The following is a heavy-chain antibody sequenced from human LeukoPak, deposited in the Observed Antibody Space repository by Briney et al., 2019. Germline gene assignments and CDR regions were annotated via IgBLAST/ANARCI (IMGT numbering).Heavy chain of an antibody. J-gene: IGHJ5*02. CDR3: ARVEGFGFDP. CDR1: GLTFSSYG. Sequence: GGSLRLSCAASGLTFSSYGMSWVRQAPGKGLEWVSAISGSGGSTYYADSVKGRFTISRDNAKNSLYLQMNSLRAEDTAVYYCARVEGFGFDPWGQGTLVTVSS. CDR2: ISGSGGST. V-gene: IGHV3-23*01.